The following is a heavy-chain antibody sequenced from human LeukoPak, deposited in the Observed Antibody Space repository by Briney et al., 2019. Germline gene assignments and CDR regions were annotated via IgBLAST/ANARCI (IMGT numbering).Heavy chain of an antibody. Sequence: GASVKVSCKASGYTFTSYDINWVQQATGQGLEWMGWMNPNSGNTGYAQKFQGRVTMTRNTSISTAYMELSSLRSEDTAVYYCARGVLPYYDFWSGSDPSYYYYYMDVWGKGTTVTVSS. CDR1: GYTFTSYD. V-gene: IGHV1-8*01. CDR2: MNPNSGNT. J-gene: IGHJ6*03. CDR3: ARGVLPYYDFWSGSDPSYYYYYMDV. D-gene: IGHD3-3*01.